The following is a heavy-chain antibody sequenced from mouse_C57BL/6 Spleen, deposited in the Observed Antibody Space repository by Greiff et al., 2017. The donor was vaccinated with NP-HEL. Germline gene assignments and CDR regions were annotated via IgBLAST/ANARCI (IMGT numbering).Heavy chain of an antibody. V-gene: IGHV1-82*01. CDR3: AGDSSGYWFAY. CDR1: GYAFSSSW. D-gene: IGHD3-2*02. Sequence: VKLMESGPELVKPGASVKISCKASGYAFSSSWMNWVKQRPGKGLEWIGRIYPGDGDTNYNGKFKGKATLTADKSSSTAYMQLSSLTSEDSAVYFCAGDSSGYWFAYWGQGTLVTVSA. CDR2: IYPGDGDT. J-gene: IGHJ3*01.